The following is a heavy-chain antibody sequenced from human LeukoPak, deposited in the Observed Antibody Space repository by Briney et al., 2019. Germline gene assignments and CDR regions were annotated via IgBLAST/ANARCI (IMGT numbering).Heavy chain of an antibody. D-gene: IGHD1-1*01. J-gene: IGHJ6*03. CDR3: ARDVRPKYNWNDAFYMDV. CDR2: IYYSGST. Sequence: PSETLSLTCTVSGGSISSHYWSWIRQPPGKGLEWIGYIYYSGSTNYNPSLKSRVTISVDTSKNQFSLKLSSVTAADTAVYYCARDVRPKYNWNDAFYMDVWGKGTPVTVSS. CDR1: GGSISSHY. V-gene: IGHV4-59*11.